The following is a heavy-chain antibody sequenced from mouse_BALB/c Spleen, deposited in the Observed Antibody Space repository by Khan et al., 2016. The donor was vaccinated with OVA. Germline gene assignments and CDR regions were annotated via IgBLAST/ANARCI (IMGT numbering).Heavy chain of an antibody. CDR2: INTYTGES. CDR1: GYTFTNYG. Sequence: QVQLQQSGPELKKPGETVKISCKASGYTFTNYGMNWVKQAPGKGLKWMGWINTYTGESTYADDFKGRFAFSLETSASTAFLQINNLKNEDVATYYCSRPPYFSYVMVYWGQGTSVTVSS. CDR3: SRPPYFSYVMVY. V-gene: IGHV9-1*02. D-gene: IGHD2-10*01. J-gene: IGHJ4*01.